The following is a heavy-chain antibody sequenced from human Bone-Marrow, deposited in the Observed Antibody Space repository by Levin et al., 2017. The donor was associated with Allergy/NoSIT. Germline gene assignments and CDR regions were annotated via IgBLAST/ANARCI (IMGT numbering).Heavy chain of an antibody. CDR1: GFTFNTYW. V-gene: IGHV3-74*01. CDR2: INSDGSST. D-gene: IGHD6-19*01. J-gene: IGHJ4*02. CDR3: ARPAPGSGWAFDY. Sequence: QPGGSLRLSCAASGFTFNTYWMHWVRQAPGKGLVWVSRINSDGSSTNYADSVKGRFTISRDTAKNTLSLQMNSLRAEDTAVYYCARPAPGSGWAFDYWGQGTLVTVSS.